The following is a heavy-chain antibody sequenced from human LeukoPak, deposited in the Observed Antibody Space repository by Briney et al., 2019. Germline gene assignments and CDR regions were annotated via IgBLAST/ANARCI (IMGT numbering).Heavy chain of an antibody. J-gene: IGHJ3*02. CDR1: GGSISSYY. V-gene: IGHV4-59*01. D-gene: IGHD5/OR15-5a*01. CDR2: IYYSGST. CDR3: ARDKGLPQAFDI. Sequence: SETLSLTCTVSGGSISSYYWSWIRQPPGKGLEWIGYIYYSGSTNYNPSLKSRVTISVDTSKNQFSLKLSSVTAADTAVYYCARDKGLPQAFDIWGQGTMVTVSS.